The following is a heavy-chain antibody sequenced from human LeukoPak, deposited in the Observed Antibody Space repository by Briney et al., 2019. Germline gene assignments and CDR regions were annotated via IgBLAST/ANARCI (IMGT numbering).Heavy chain of an antibody. Sequence: ASVKVSCKASGYTFTGYYIHWVRQAPGQGPEWMGWINPNSGDTNYARKFQARVTMTRDTSVSTAYMELSRLTSDDTAVYYCARSAVAGTGYRELDPWGQGTLVTVSS. V-gene: IGHV1-2*02. CDR2: INPNSGDT. CDR3: ARSAVAGTGYRELDP. J-gene: IGHJ5*02. CDR1: GYTFTGYY. D-gene: IGHD6-19*01.